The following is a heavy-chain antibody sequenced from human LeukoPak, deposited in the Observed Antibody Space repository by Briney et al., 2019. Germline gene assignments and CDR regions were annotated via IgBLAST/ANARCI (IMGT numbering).Heavy chain of an antibody. J-gene: IGHJ4*02. CDR2: INPNSGGT. CDR3: ARGGDCGDSGLDC. Sequence: GASVKVSCKASGYTFTGYYMHWVRQAPGQGLEWMGRINPNSGGTNYAQKFQGRVTMTRDTSISTAYMELSRLRSDDTAVYCCARGGDCGDSGLDCGGQGPLVTVSS. CDR1: GYTFTGYY. D-gene: IGHD2-21*02. V-gene: IGHV1-2*06.